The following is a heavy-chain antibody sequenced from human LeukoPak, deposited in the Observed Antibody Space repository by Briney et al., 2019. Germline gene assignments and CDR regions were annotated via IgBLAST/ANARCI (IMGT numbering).Heavy chain of an antibody. V-gene: IGHV1-69*13. CDR1: GGTFSSYA. CDR3: ARAHQPNYGDYAWSMDY. D-gene: IGHD4-17*01. J-gene: IGHJ4*02. Sequence: SVKVSCKASGGTFSSYAISWVRLARGQGLEWMGGIIPIFGTANYAQKFQGRVTITADESTSTAYMELSSLRSEDTAVYYCARAHQPNYGDYAWSMDYWGQGTLVTVSS. CDR2: IIPIFGTA.